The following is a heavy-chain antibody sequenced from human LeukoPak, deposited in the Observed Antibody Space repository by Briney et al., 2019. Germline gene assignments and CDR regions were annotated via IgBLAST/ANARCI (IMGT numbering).Heavy chain of an antibody. J-gene: IGHJ4*02. D-gene: IGHD1-26*01. V-gene: IGHV4-39*01. Sequence: PSETLSLTCTVSGASISSSSYSWGWLRQPPGKGLEWIGTIYYTGSTYYNPSLKSRVTISVDTSKNQFSLKLSSVTAADTAVYYCARLGMGNYFDYWGQGTLVTVSS. CDR1: GASISSSSYS. CDR3: ARLGMGNYFDY. CDR2: IYYTGST.